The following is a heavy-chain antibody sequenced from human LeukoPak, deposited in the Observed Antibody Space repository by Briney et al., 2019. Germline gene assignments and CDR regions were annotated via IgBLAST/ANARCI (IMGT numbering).Heavy chain of an antibody. CDR1: GYTFNSYG. D-gene: IGHD1-26*01. J-gene: IGHJ4*02. CDR3: ARDPTGLVGPTDY. V-gene: IGHV1-18*01. Sequence: ASVKVSCKASGYTFNSYGFSWVRQAPGQGLEWLGWISAYKGNTNYAQNPQGRVTMTTDTSTSTAYMELRSLRSDDTAVYYCARDPTGLVGPTDYWGQGTLVTVSS. CDR2: ISAYKGNT.